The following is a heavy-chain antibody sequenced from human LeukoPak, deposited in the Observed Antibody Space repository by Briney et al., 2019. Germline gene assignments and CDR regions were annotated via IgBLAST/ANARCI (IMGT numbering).Heavy chain of an antibody. CDR3: ARGEEYSSSLYQCDY. Sequence: PGGSLSLSCAASGFTFGSYSMNWVRQAPGKGLEWISYITSDSTTIHYASSLKGRFTISRDNAKKSLHLQMNSLRAEDTALYYCARGEEYSSSLYQCDYWGQGTLVTVSS. CDR2: ITSDSTTI. J-gene: IGHJ4*02. V-gene: IGHV3-48*01. CDR1: GFTFGSYS. D-gene: IGHD6-13*01.